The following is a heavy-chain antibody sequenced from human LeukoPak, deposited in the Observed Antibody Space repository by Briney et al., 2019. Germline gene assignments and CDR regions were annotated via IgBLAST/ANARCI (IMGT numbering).Heavy chain of an antibody. CDR2: ISGSGGST. CDR1: GFTFSNYA. D-gene: IGHD2-21*02. Sequence: PGGSLRLSCAASGFTFSNYAMNWVRQAPGKGLEWVSAISGSGGSTYYADSVKGRFTISRDNSKNTLYLQMNSLRAEDTAVYYCAKDQCGGDCYSDYWGQGTLVTVSS. CDR3: AKDQCGGDCYSDY. V-gene: IGHV3-23*01. J-gene: IGHJ4*02.